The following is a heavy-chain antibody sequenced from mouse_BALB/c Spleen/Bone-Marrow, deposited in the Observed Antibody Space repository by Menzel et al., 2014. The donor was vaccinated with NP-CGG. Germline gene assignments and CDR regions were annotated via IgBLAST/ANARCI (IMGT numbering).Heavy chain of an antibody. D-gene: IGHD2-1*01. Sequence: LVESGAELMKPGASVKISCKATGYTFSSYWIEWVKQRPGHGLEWIGEILPGSGSTNYSEKFKGKATFTADTSSNTAYMQLSSLTSEDSAVYYCAREDGNHVGFAYWGQGTLVTVSA. CDR2: ILPGSGST. CDR1: GYTFSSYW. J-gene: IGHJ3*01. CDR3: AREDGNHVGFAY. V-gene: IGHV1-9*01.